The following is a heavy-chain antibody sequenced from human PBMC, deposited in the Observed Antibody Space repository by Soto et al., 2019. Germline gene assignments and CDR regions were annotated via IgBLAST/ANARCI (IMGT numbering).Heavy chain of an antibody. J-gene: IGHJ4*02. CDR2: INAGNGNT. CDR3: ARDRGYGERNYFDY. D-gene: IGHD4-17*01. Sequence: ASVKVSCKASGYTFTSYAMHWVRQAPGQRLEWMGWINAGNGNTKYSQKFQGRVTITRDTSASTAYMELSSLRSEDTAVYYCARDRGYGERNYFDYWGQGTLVTVSS. CDR1: GYTFTSYA. V-gene: IGHV1-3*01.